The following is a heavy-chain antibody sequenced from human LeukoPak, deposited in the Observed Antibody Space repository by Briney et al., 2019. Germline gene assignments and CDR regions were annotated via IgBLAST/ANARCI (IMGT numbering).Heavy chain of an antibody. V-gene: IGHV3-33*01. J-gene: IGHJ4*02. Sequence: PGGSQRLSCAASGFTFSSYGMHWVRQAPGKGLEWVAVIWYDGSNKYYADSVKGRFTISRDNSKNTLYLQMNSLRAEDTAVYYCAREPLPAGHFDYWGQGTLVTVSS. D-gene: IGHD2-2*01. CDR1: GFTFSSYG. CDR3: AREPLPAGHFDY. CDR2: IWYDGSNK.